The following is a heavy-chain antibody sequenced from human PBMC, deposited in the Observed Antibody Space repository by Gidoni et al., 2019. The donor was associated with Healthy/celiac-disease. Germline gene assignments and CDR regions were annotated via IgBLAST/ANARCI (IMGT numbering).Heavy chain of an antibody. Sequence: EVQLVESGGGLVKPGGSMRLSCAASGFTFSSYSMNWVRQAPGKGLEWVSPISSSSSYIYYADSVKGRFTISRDNAKNSLYLQMNSLRAEDTAVYYCARDGRIAVAGTRPDFDYWGQGTLVTVSS. D-gene: IGHD6-19*01. J-gene: IGHJ4*02. CDR1: GFTFSSYS. CDR2: ISSSSSYI. V-gene: IGHV3-21*01. CDR3: ARDGRIAVAGTRPDFDY.